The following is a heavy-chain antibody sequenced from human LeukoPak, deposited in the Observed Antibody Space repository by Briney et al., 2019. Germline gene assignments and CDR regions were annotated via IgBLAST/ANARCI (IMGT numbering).Heavy chain of an antibody. CDR3: GRGGGGYSGYDYNWFDP. J-gene: IGHJ5*02. D-gene: IGHD5-12*01. Sequence: SETLSLTCAVSGGSISSGGYSWSWIRQPPGKGLEWIGYIYHSGSTYYNPSLKSRVTISVDRSKNQFSLKLTSVTAADTAVDYCGRGGGGYSGYDYNWFDPWGQGTLVTVSS. CDR1: GGSISSGGYS. CDR2: IYHSGST. V-gene: IGHV4-30-2*01.